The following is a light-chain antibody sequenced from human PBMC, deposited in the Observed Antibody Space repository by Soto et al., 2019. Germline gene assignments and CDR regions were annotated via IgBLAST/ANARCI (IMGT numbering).Light chain of an antibody. V-gene: IGKV3-20*01. CDR1: QSVSSSY. Sequence: EIVLTQSPGTLSLSPGERATLSCRASQSVSSSYLAWYQQKPGQAPSLLIYGASSRATGIPDRFSGSGSGTDFTLTISRLEPEDFAVYYFQQYGSSPYTFSQGTKLEIK. CDR2: GAS. J-gene: IGKJ2*01. CDR3: QQYGSSPYT.